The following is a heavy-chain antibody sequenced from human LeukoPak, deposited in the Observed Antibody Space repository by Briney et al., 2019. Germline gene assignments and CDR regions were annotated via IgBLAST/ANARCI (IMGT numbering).Heavy chain of an antibody. D-gene: IGHD3-10*01. J-gene: IGHJ4*02. CDR3: ARDPLWFGELFADH. V-gene: IGHV1-2*02. Sequence: ASVKVSCTASVYTFTGYYMHWVRQAPGQGLEWMGWINPNSGGTNYEQKFQGRVTMTRDTSISTAYMELSRLRSADTAVYYCARDPLWFGELFADHWGQGTLVTVSS. CDR1: VYTFTGYY. CDR2: INPNSGGT.